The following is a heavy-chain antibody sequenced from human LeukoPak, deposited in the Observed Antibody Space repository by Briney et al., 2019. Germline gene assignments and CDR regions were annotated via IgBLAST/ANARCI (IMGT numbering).Heavy chain of an antibody. J-gene: IGHJ4*02. CDR2: INSDGSST. CDR3: AKDRGYFGSGSYYFDY. V-gene: IGHV3-74*01. Sequence: PGGSLRLSCAASGFTFSSYWMHWVRQAPGKGLVWVSRINSDGSSTSYADSVKGRFTISRDNAKNTLYLQMNSLRAEDTAVYYCAKDRGYFGSGSYYFDYWGQGTLVTVSS. CDR1: GFTFSSYW. D-gene: IGHD3-10*01.